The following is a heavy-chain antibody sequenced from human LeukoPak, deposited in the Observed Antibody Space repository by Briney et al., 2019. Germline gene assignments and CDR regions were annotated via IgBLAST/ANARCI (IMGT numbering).Heavy chain of an antibody. CDR2: ISAYNGNT. J-gene: IGHJ3*02. V-gene: IGHV1-18*04. D-gene: IGHD1-26*01. CDR3: ARGGPSGSYYDAFDI. CDR1: GYTFTGYY. Sequence: ASVKVSCKASGYTFTGYYMHWVRQAPGQGLEWMGWISAYNGNTNYAQKLQGRVTMTTDTSTSTAYMELRSLRSDDSAVYYCARGGPSGSYYDAFDIWGQGTMVTVSS.